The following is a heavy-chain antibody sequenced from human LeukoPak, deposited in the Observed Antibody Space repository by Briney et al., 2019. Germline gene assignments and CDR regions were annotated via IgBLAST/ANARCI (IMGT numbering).Heavy chain of an antibody. CDR3: ARDQGALGY. CDR1: GGSISSYY. CDR2: IYYSGST. Sequence: SETLSLTCTVSGGSISSYYWSWIRQPPGKGLEWIGYIYYSGSTYYNPSLKSRVTISVDTSKNQFSLKLSSVTAADTAVYYCARDQGALGYWGQGTLVTVSS. D-gene: IGHD1-26*01. J-gene: IGHJ4*02. V-gene: IGHV4-59*12.